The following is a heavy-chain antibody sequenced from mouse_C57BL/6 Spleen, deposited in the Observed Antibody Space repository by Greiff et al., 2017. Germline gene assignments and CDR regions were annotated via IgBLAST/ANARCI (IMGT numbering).Heavy chain of an antibody. CDR1: GYTFTSYW. CDR3: AREGRSRYFDV. Sequence: VQLQQPGAELVRPGSSVKLSCKASGYTFTSYWMHWVKQRPIQGLEWIGNIDPSDSETHYNQKFKDKATLTVDKSSSTAYMQLSSLTSEDSAVYYCAREGRSRYFDVWGTGTTVTVSS. J-gene: IGHJ1*03. D-gene: IGHD1-1*01. V-gene: IGHV1-52*01. CDR2: IDPSDSET.